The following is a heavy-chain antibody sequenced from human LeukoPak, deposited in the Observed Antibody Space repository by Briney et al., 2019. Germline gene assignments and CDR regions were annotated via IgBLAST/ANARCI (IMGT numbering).Heavy chain of an antibody. D-gene: IGHD3-9*01. CDR3: ARLTKRYFDWLAPFDY. V-gene: IGHV5-51*01. J-gene: IGHJ4*02. CDR2: IYPGDSDT. Sequence: GESLKISCKGYGYSFTSYWIGWVRQMPGKGLEWMGIIYPGDSDTRYSPSFQGQVTISADKSISTAYLQWSSLKASDTAMYYCARLTKRYFDWLAPFDYWGQGTLVTVSS. CDR1: GYSFTSYW.